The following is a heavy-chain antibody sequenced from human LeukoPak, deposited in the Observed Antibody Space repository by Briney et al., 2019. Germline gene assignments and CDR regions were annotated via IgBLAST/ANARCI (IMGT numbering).Heavy chain of an antibody. CDR3: APDGWYCSSTSCYGYNWFDP. D-gene: IGHD2-2*01. J-gene: IGHJ5*02. CDR2: IIPIFGTA. Sequence: SVKVSCKSSGGTFSSYAISWVRQAPGQGLEWMGGIIPIFGTANYAQKFQGRVTITTDESTSTAYMELSSLRSEDTAVYYCAPDGWYCSSTSCYGYNWFDPWGQGTLVTVSS. V-gene: IGHV1-69*05. CDR1: GGTFSSYA.